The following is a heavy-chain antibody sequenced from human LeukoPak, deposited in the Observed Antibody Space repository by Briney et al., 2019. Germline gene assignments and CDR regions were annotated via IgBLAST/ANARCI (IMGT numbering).Heavy chain of an antibody. CDR1: GFTFGDHA. CDR3: TRGPTGRWLYYGMDV. J-gene: IGHJ6*02. D-gene: IGHD5-24*01. CDR2: IRSKGYGGTT. V-gene: IGHV3-49*04. Sequence: GRSLRLSCITSGFTFGDHAMSWVRQAPEKGLDWVGFIRSKGYGGTTEYAASVKGRFTISRDDSKSIAYLQMNSLKSEDTAVYYCTRGPTGRWLYYGMDVWGQGTTVIVSS.